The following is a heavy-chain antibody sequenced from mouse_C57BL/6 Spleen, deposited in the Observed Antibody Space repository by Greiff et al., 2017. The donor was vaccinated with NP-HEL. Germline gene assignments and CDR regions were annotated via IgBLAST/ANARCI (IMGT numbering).Heavy chain of an antibody. D-gene: IGHD2-4*01. Sequence: VQLQQPGAELVKPGASVQMSCKASGYTFTSYWITWVKQRPGQGLEWIGDIYPGSGSTNYNEKFKSKATLTVDTSSSTAYMQLSSLTSEDSAVYYCARQGLYYDYGFAYWGQGTLVTVSA. CDR3: ARQGLYYDYGFAY. J-gene: IGHJ3*01. CDR2: IYPGSGST. CDR1: GYTFTSYW. V-gene: IGHV1-55*01.